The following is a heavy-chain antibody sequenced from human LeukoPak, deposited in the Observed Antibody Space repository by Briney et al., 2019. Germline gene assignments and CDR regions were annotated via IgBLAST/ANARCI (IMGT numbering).Heavy chain of an antibody. D-gene: IGHD2/OR15-2a*01. Sequence: SETLSLTCSVSGASISSYYWSWIRQPPGKGLEWIGYIYYSGSTNYNPSLKSRVTISVDRSNNQFSLNLSSVTAADTAVYYCARRTEYDGMDVWGQGTTVTVSS. V-gene: IGHV4-59*01. CDR3: ARRTEYDGMDV. CDR2: IYYSGST. CDR1: GASISSYY. J-gene: IGHJ6*02.